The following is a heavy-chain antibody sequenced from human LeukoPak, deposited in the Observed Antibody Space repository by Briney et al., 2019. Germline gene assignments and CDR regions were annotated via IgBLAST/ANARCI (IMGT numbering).Heavy chain of an antibody. CDR1: GGSISSSSYY. V-gene: IGHV4-39*07. CDR2: IYYSGST. CDR3: ARPYYYDSSGSPDY. D-gene: IGHD3-22*01. Sequence: SETLSLTCTVSGGSISSSSYYWGWIRQSPGKGLEWIGSIYYSGSTYYNPSLKSRVTISVDTSKNQFSLKLSSVTAADTAVYYCARPYYYDSSGSPDYWGQGTLVTVSS. J-gene: IGHJ4*02.